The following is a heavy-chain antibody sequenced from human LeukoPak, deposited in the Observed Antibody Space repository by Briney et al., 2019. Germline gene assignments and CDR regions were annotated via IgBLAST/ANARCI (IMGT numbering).Heavy chain of an antibody. CDR2: IYSSGST. Sequence: PSETLSLTCTVSGGSISSYYWSWIRQPAGKGLECIGRIYSSGSTNHNPSLESRVTMSVDTSKSQFSLKLSSVTAADTAVYYCARDTLGYCSGVSCSTAFDIWGQGTMVTVSS. J-gene: IGHJ3*02. CDR3: ARDTLGYCSGVSCSTAFDI. CDR1: GGSISSYY. D-gene: IGHD2-15*01. V-gene: IGHV4-4*07.